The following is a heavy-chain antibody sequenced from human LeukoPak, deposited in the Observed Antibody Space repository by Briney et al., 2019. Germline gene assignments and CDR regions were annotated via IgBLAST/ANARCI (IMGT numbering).Heavy chain of an antibody. CDR1: GITLSNYG. D-gene: IGHD3-22*01. Sequence: GGSLRLSCAVSGITLSNYGMSWVRQAPGKGLEWVAGISDSGGRTNYADSVKGRFTISRDNPKNTLYLQMNSLRAEDTAVYFCSKRGVVIRVILVGFHKEAYYFDSWGQGALVTVSS. CDR3: SKRGVVIRVILVGFHKEAYYFDS. V-gene: IGHV3-23*01. CDR2: ISDSGGRT. J-gene: IGHJ4*02.